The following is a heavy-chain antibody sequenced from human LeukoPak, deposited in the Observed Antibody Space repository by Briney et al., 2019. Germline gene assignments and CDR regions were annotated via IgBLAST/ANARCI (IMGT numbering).Heavy chain of an antibody. CDR1: GGSFSGYY. CDR2: INHSGST. D-gene: IGHD4-17*01. J-gene: IGHJ4*02. CDR3: ARGRKWYGDYAY. V-gene: IGHV4-34*01. Sequence: SETLSLTCAVYGGSFSGYYWSWIRQPPGKGLEWIGEINHSGSTNYNPSLKSRVTISVDTSKNQFSLKLSSVTAADTAAYYCARGRKWYGDYAYWGQGTLVTVSS.